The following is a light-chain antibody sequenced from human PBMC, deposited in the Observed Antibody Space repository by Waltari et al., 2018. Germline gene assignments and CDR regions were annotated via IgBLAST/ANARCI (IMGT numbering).Light chain of an antibody. CDR1: QSNSSD. CDR3: QQSYSTPFT. J-gene: IGKJ3*01. Sequence: DIQMTQSPSSLSASVGDRVTITCRASQSNSSDLNWYQQKPGKAPKLLIYAASSLQSGVPSRFSGSGSGTDFTLTISSLQPEDFATYYCQQSYSTPFTFGPGTKVDIK. CDR2: AAS. V-gene: IGKV1-39*01.